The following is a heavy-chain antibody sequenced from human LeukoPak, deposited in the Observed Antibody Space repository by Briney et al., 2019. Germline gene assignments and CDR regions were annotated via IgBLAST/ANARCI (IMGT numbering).Heavy chain of an antibody. V-gene: IGHV1-2*02. J-gene: IGHJ4*02. CDR2: INPNSGGT. D-gene: IGHD3-22*01. CDR1: GYTFTGYY. Sequence: ASVKVSCKASGYTFTGYYMHWARQAPGQGLEWMGWINPNSGGTNYAQKFQGRVTMTRDTSISTAYMELSRLRSDDTAVYYCAASYDSSGYYVFDYWGQGTLVTVSS. CDR3: AASYDSSGYYVFDY.